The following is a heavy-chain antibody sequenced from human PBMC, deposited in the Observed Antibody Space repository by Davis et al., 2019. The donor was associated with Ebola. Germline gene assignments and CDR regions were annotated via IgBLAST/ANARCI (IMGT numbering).Heavy chain of an antibody. D-gene: IGHD2-8*01. CDR3: AKGRDCTNGICYSDY. J-gene: IGHJ4*02. CDR1: GFSFSSYG. CDR2: ISYDGSDK. Sequence: GSLRLSCAASGFSFSSYGMHWVRQAPGKGLEWVAVISYDGSDKYYVDSVKGRFTISRDNSRDTLYLQMNSLRAEDTAVYYCAKGRDCTNGICYSDYWGQGTLVTVSS. V-gene: IGHV3-30*18.